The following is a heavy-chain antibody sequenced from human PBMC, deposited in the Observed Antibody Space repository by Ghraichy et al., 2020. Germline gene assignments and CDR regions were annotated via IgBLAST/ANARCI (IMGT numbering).Heavy chain of an antibody. Sequence: ASVKVSCKVSGYTLTELSMHWVRQAPGKGLEWMGGFDPEDGETIYAQKFQGRVTMTEDTSTDTAYMELSSLRSEDTAVYYCATGHAGVNLDAFDIWGQGTMVTVSS. CDR2: FDPEDGET. V-gene: IGHV1-24*01. D-gene: IGHD3-10*01. CDR1: GYTLTELS. J-gene: IGHJ3*02. CDR3: ATGHAGVNLDAFDI.